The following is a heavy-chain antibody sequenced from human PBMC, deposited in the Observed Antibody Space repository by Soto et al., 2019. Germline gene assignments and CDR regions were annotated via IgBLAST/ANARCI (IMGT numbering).Heavy chain of an antibody. CDR2: ISYDGSNK. V-gene: IGHV3-30*18. Sequence: GGSLRLSCAASGFTFSSYGMHWVRQAPGKGLEWVAVISYDGSNKYYADSVKGRFTISRDNSKNTLYLQMNSLRAEDTAVYYCAKDWFELLRNGEWPPDAFDIWGQGTMVTVSS. J-gene: IGHJ3*02. D-gene: IGHD3-10*01. CDR3: AKDWFELLRNGEWPPDAFDI. CDR1: GFTFSSYG.